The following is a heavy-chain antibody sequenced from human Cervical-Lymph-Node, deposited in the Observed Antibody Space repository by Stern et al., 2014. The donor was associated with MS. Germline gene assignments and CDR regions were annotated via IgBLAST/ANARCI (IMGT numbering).Heavy chain of an antibody. CDR2: IYYSGSP. Sequence: QLQLQESGPRLVKPSETLSLICTVSGGSISTNSYYWGWIRQPPGKGPEWIGSIYYSGSPYYNPSLSSRVTMSVDTSKNQLSLTLTSVTAADTALYYCAGGLGYCSTTSCYMPYYYYGLDVWGQGTTVTVSS. CDR1: GGSISTNSYY. CDR3: AGGLGYCSTTSCYMPYYYYGLDV. D-gene: IGHD2-2*02. V-gene: IGHV4-39*01. J-gene: IGHJ6*02.